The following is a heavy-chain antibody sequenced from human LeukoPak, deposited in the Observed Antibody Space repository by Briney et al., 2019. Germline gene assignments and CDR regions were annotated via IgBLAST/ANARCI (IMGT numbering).Heavy chain of an antibody. V-gene: IGHV1-18*01. D-gene: IGHD3-10*01. Sequence: ASVKVSCKASGYTFTDYAISWVRQAPGQGLEWMGRISAYNDDTNYAQKLQGRVTMTIDTSTSTAYMEVRGLTSDDTAVYFCARESRLHWFGELPIDYWGQGTLVTVSS. CDR2: ISAYNDDT. CDR1: GYTFTDYA. CDR3: ARESRLHWFGELPIDY. J-gene: IGHJ4*02.